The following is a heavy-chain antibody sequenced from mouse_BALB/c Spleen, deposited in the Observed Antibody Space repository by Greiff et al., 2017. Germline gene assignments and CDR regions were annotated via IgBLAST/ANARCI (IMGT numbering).Heavy chain of an antibody. CDR2: IYPSDSYT. CDR1: GYTFTCYW. J-gene: IGHJ3*01. D-gene: IGHD2-4*01. CDR3: TRGYDYYPWFAY. V-gene: IGHV1-69*02. Sequence: QVQLQQPGAELVRPGASVKLSCKASGYTFTCYWLNWVKQRPGQGLEWFGNIYPSDSYTNYNQKFKDKATLTVDKSSSTAYMQLSSPTSEDSAVYYGTRGYDYYPWFAYWGQGTLVTVSA.